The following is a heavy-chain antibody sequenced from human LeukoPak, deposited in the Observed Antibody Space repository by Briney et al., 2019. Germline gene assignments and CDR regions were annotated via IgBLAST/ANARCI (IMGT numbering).Heavy chain of an antibody. CDR1: GFTFRSYG. V-gene: IGHV3-30*03. CDR3: ARDISRTGEGY. J-gene: IGHJ4*02. Sequence: PGGSLRLSCAASGFTFRSYGMHWVRQAPGKGLDWVALISYDGNNKYYADSVKGRFTISRDNAKNSLYLQMNSLRAEDTALYYCARDISRTGEGYWGQGTLVTVSS. CDR2: ISYDGNNK. D-gene: IGHD7-27*01.